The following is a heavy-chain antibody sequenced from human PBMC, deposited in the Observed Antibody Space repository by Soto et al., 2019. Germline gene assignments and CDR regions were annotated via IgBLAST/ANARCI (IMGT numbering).Heavy chain of an antibody. CDR1: GGSISSYY. CDR3: ARARIMITFGGVIPHWFDP. J-gene: IGHJ5*02. V-gene: IGHV4-59*01. Sequence: SETLSLTCTVSGGSISSYYWSWIRQPPGKGLEWIGYIYYSGSTNYNPSLKSRVTISVDTSKNQFSLKLSSVTAADTAVYYCARARIMITFGGVIPHWFDPWGQGTLVTVPQ. D-gene: IGHD3-16*02. CDR2: IYYSGST.